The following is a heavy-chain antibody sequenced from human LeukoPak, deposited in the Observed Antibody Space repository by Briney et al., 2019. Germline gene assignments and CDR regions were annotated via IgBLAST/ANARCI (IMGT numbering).Heavy chain of an antibody. CDR3: ADLCSGGSCYVDY. D-gene: IGHD2-15*01. Sequence: SVKVSCKASGGTFSSYAISWVRQAPGQGLEWMGRIIPILGIANYAQKFQGRVTITADKSTSTAYMELSSLRSEDTAVYYCADLCSGGSCYVDYWCQGTLVTVSS. J-gene: IGHJ4*02. CDR2: IIPILGIA. V-gene: IGHV1-69*04. CDR1: GGTFSSYA.